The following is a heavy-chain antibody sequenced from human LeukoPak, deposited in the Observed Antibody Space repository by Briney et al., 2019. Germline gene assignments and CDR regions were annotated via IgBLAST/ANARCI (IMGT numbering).Heavy chain of an antibody. V-gene: IGHV2-5*02. CDR3: AHYSGYPYSFDY. CDR1: GFSLSTSGVG. Sequence: ESSPTLVKPTQTLTLTCTFSGFSLSTSGVGVRWIRQPPGKALEWLALIYWDDDKRYSPSLKSRLTITKDTSKNQVVLTMTNMDPVDTATYYCAHYSGYPYSFDYWGQGTLVTVSS. D-gene: IGHD3-22*01. CDR2: IYWDDDK. J-gene: IGHJ4*02.